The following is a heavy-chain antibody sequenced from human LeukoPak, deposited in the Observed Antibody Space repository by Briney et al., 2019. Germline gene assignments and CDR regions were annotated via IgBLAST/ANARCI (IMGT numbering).Heavy chain of an antibody. Sequence: ASVTLSFTASGYTFTINYIHWVRQAPGQGPEWMGVINPSGDRTSYAQKFQGRVTMSRDMSTSTVYMELSSLRSEDAAVYYCARDSLGGGSSRSVWFDPWGQGTLVTVSS. CDR1: GYTFTINY. CDR2: INPSGDRT. D-gene: IGHD6-13*01. J-gene: IGHJ5*02. CDR3: ARDSLGGGSSRSVWFDP. V-gene: IGHV1-46*01.